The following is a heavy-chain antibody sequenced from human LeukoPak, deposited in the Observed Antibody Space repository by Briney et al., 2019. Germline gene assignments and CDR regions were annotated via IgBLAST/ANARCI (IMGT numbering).Heavy chain of an antibody. Sequence: GGSLRLSCAASGFTFSSYAMSWVRQVPGKGLVWVSRINTDGTDTDYADSVKGRFTISRDHASNTLYLQMNSLRDEDAAVYYCARGYCTNGVCFYLDYWGQGTLVTVSS. J-gene: IGHJ4*02. CDR2: INTDGTDT. CDR3: ARGYCTNGVCFYLDY. CDR1: GFTFSSYA. D-gene: IGHD2-8*01. V-gene: IGHV3-74*01.